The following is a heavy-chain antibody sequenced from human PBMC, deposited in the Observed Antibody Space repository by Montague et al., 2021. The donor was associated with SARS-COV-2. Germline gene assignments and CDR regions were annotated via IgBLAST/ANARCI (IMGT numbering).Heavy chain of an antibody. V-gene: IGHV4-4*02. Sequence: SETLSLTCVVSDVSLSTSTWWSWVRQSPGKGLEWVGEIYLSGFTQYNPSVKSRASISLDDSRSQFSLRLTSVTAADTAVYFCARGGLGSRGFDYWGQGILVTVSS. CDR2: IYLSGFT. D-gene: IGHD3/OR15-3a*01. J-gene: IGHJ4*02. CDR1: DVSLSTSTW. CDR3: ARGGLGSRGFDY.